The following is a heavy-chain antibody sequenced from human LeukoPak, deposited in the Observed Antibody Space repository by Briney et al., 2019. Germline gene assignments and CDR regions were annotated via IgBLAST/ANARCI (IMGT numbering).Heavy chain of an antibody. V-gene: IGHV4-59*11. CDR1: GGSISRHF. CDR2: IHHSGDT. J-gene: IGHJ4*02. CDR3: ARAPGVEVPAAPDS. Sequence: KPSETLSLTCSVSGGSISRHFWNWIRQPPGKGLEWIGYIHHSGDTNYNPSLKTRVTMPIDTSKNHFSLSLSSVTAADTAVYYCARAPGVEVPAAPDSWGQGTLVIVSS. D-gene: IGHD2-2*01.